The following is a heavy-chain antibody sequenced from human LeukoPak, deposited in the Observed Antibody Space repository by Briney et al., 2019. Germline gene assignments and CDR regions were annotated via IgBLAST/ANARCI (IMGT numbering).Heavy chain of an antibody. D-gene: IGHD5-12*01. CDR3: ARSEYSGYDFTTGDYYYYMDV. CDR2: IYYSGST. V-gene: IGHV4-31*03. CDR1: GGSISSGGYY. J-gene: IGHJ6*03. Sequence: SETLSLTCTVSGGSISSGGYYWSWIRQHPGKGLEWIGYIYYSGSTYYNPSLKSRVTISVDTSKNQFSLKLSSVTAADTAVYYCARSEYSGYDFTTGDYYYYMDVWGKGTTVTVS.